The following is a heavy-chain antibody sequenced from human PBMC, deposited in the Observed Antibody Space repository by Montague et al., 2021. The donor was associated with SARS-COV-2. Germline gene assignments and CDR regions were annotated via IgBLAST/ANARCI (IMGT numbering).Heavy chain of an antibody. V-gene: IGHV3-23*01. CDR3: AKNFPGQFYFDD. J-gene: IGHJ4*02. Sequence: PLSLSCAASGFTFSTYAMNWVRQAPGKGLEWVSGISSGGNKHHADSVKGRFTISRDDSRNTLYLQMHSLRAEDTAMYYCAKNFPGQFYFDDWGQGTLVAVAA. D-gene: IGHD2/OR15-2a*01. CDR1: GFTFSTYA. CDR2: ISSGGNK.